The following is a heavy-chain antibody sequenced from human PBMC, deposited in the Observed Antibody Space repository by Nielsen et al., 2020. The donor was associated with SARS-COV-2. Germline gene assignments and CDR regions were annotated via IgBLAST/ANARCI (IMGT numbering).Heavy chain of an antibody. CDR3: ASQGGELYYSNYDYYYYYYMDV. D-gene: IGHD4-11*01. J-gene: IGHJ6*03. CDR1: GFTFSSYS. CDR2: ISSSSSTI. Sequence: GESLKISCAASGFTFSSYSMNWVRQAPGKGLEWVSYISSSSSTIYYADSVKGRFTISRDNAKNSLYLQMNSLRDEDTAVYYCASQGGELYYSNYDYYYYYYMDVWGKGATVTVSS. V-gene: IGHV3-48*02.